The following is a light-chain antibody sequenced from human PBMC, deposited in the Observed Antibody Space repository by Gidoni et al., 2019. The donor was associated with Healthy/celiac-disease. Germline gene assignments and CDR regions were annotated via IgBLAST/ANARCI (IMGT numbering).Light chain of an antibody. CDR3: QQRSNWWT. CDR1: QSVSSY. V-gene: IGKV3-11*01. J-gene: IGKJ1*01. Sequence: EIGLTQSPATLSLSPGERATLSCRASQSVSSYLAWYQQKPGQAPRLLIYDASNRATGIPARFSGSGSGTDFTLTISSLEPEDFAVYYCQQRSNWWTFXXXTKVEIK. CDR2: DAS.